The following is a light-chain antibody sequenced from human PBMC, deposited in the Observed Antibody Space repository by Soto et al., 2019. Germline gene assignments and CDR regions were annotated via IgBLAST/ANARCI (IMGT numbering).Light chain of an antibody. V-gene: IGKV3-15*01. J-gene: IGKJ1*01. CDR2: GAS. CDR3: QQYKHWPPWT. CDR1: ESINTN. Sequence: EIVMTQSPATLSVSPGERATLSCRASESINTNLAWYQQKLGQAPRLLIYGASTRATDIPARFSGSGSGTDFTLTISSLQSEDFAVYYCQQYKHWPPWTFGQGTKVEIK.